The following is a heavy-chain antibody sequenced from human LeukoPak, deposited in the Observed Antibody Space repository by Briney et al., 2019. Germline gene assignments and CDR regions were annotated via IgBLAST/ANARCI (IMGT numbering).Heavy chain of an antibody. CDR3: ARSGRYTSYWFFDP. J-gene: IGHJ5*02. CDR1: GHTFTGYY. CDR2: INTNTGDP. Sequence: ALVKVSCTAFGHTFTGYYMHRVRQAPGHGLEWMGWINTNTGDPTYAQDFTGRFVFSLDTSVSTAYLQINSLKAEDTAVYYCARSGRYTSYWFFDPWGQGTLVTVSS. V-gene: IGHV7-4-1*02. D-gene: IGHD6-13*01.